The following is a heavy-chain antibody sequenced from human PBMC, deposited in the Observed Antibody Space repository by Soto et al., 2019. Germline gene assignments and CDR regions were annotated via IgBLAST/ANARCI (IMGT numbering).Heavy chain of an antibody. CDR2: ISYDGNYK. CDR1: GFTFSSYG. V-gene: IGHV3-30*18. J-gene: IGHJ4*02. CDR3: GKVSTYYYDSTFDY. Sequence: GGSLRLSCTASGFTFSSYGMHWVRQAPGKGLEWVAIISYDGNYKHHADSVKGRFTISRDNSKNTLYLQMNSLRAEDTAVYYCGKVSTYYYDSTFDYWGQGTLVTVSS. D-gene: IGHD3-22*01.